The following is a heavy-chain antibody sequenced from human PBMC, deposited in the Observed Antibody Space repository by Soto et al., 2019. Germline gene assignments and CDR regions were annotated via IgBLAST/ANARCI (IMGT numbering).Heavy chain of an antibody. CDR1: GFTFSSYA. D-gene: IGHD3-3*01. CDR2: ISYDGSNK. Sequence: QVQPVESGGGVVQPGRSLRLSCAASGFTFSSYAMHWVRQAPGKGLEWVAVISYDGSNKYYVDSVKGRFSISRDNSKNTPYLQMNSLRAEDTAVYYCAREIERLLGYWGQGTLVTVSS. J-gene: IGHJ4*02. V-gene: IGHV3-30-3*01. CDR3: AREIERLLGY.